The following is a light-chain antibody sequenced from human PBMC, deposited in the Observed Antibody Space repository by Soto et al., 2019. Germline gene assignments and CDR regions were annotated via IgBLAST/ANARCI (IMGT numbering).Light chain of an antibody. J-gene: IGLJ2*01. V-gene: IGLV6-57*04. CDR1: SGSIASRY. Sequence: NFMLTQPHSVSGSPGKTVTISCTRSSGSIASRYVQWYQQRPGSAPTTVIYQDIRRPSGVPDRFPGSIDTSSNSASLDISGLKTEDEADYYCQSYDTSNHVVFGGGTKLTVL. CDR3: QSYDTSNHVV. CDR2: QDI.